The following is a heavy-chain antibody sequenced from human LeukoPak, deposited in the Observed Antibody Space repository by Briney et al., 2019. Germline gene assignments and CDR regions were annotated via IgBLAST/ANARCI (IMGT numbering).Heavy chain of an antibody. CDR2: IIPIFGTA. J-gene: IGHJ3*02. V-gene: IGHV1-69*06. D-gene: IGHD3-22*01. Sequence: SVKVSCKASGGTFSSYAISWVRRAPGQGLEWMGGIIPIFGTANYAQKFQGRVTITADKSTSTAYMELSRLRSDDTAVYYCARLESSGSGGAFDIWGQGTTVTVSS. CDR3: ARLESSGSGGAFDI. CDR1: GGTFSSYA.